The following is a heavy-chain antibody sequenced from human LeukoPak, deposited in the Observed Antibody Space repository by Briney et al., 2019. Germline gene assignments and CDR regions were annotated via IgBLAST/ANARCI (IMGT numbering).Heavy chain of an antibody. V-gene: IGHV4-34*01. CDR3: ARGFLYYYDSSGHSGFDY. CDR2: INHSGST. CDR1: GGSFSGYY. J-gene: IGHJ4*02. D-gene: IGHD3-22*01. Sequence: SETLSLTCAVYGGSFSGYYWSWIRQPPGKGLEWIGEINHSGSTNYNPSLKSRVTISVDTSKNQFSLKLSSVTAADTAVYYCARGFLYYYDSSGHSGFDYWGQGTLVTASS.